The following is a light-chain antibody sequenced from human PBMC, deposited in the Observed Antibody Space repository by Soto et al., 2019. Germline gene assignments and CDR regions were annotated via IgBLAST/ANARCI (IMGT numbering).Light chain of an antibody. CDR1: QSVSYY. J-gene: IGKJ5*01. Sequence: EIALTQSPATLSLSPGDRATLSCLASQSVSYYLAWYQQKPGQAPRRLIFGASIRATGIPARFSGSGSGTDFTLTISSLEPEDFAVYYCQQRNDWRRGTFGQGTRLEI. CDR3: QQRNDWRRGT. CDR2: GAS. V-gene: IGKV3-11*01.